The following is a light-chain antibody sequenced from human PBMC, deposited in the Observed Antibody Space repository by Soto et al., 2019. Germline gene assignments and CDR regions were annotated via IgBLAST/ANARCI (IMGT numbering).Light chain of an antibody. CDR3: QQYGTSPQT. CDR2: GAS. CDR1: QSVSSNY. V-gene: IGKV3-20*01. J-gene: IGKJ1*01. Sequence: EIVLTQSPGTLSLSPGERATLSCRASQSVSSNYLAWYQQTPGQAPRLLIYGASTRAAGVPDRFGGSGSGTDFTLTISRLEPEDFAVYYCQQYGTSPQTFGQGTKVDI.